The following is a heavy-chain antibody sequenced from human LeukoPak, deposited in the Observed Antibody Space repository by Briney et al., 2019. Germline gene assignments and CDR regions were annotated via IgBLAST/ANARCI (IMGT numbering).Heavy chain of an antibody. Sequence: GRSLRLSCAASGFTFSSYGMHWVRQAPGKGLEWVAVIWYDGSNKYYADYVKGRFTISRDNSKNTLYLQMNSLRAEDTAVYYCARGYCSGGSCNYYYGMDVWGQGTTVTVSS. CDR3: ARGYCSGGSCNYYYGMDV. V-gene: IGHV3-33*01. D-gene: IGHD2-15*01. CDR1: GFTFSSYG. CDR2: IWYDGSNK. J-gene: IGHJ6*02.